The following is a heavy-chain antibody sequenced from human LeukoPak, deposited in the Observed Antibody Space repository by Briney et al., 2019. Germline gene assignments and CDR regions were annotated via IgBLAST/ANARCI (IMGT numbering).Heavy chain of an antibody. V-gene: IGHV3-23*01. CDR1: GFTFSSYE. Sequence: PGGSLRLSCAASGFTFSSYEMNWVRQAPGKGLEWVSAISDSGATTDYADSVKGRFTISRDNFKNKLFLQMKSLRAEDTAVYYCAKSGSSGWVYYYYMDVWGKGTTVAVSS. J-gene: IGHJ6*03. D-gene: IGHD6-19*01. CDR3: AKSGSSGWVYYYYMDV. CDR2: ISDSGATT.